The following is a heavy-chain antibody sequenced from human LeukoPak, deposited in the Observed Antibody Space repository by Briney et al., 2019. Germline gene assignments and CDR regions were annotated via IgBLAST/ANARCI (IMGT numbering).Heavy chain of an antibody. CDR1: GGSISSHY. CDR3: AREMYYDFWSGLDI. CDR2: IYYSGST. D-gene: IGHD3-3*01. V-gene: IGHV4-59*11. Sequence: SETLSLTCTVSGGSISSHYWSWIRQPPGKGLEWIGYIYYSGSTNYNPSLKSRVTISVDTSKNQFSLKLSSVTAADTAVFHCAREMYYDFWSGLDIWGQGTMVTVSS. J-gene: IGHJ3*02.